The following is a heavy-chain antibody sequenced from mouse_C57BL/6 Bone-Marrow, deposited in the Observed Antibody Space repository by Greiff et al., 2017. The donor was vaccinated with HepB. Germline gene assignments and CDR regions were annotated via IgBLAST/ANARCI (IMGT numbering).Heavy chain of an antibody. Sequence: EVQLQQSGAELVRPGSSVKMSCKTSGYTFTSYGINWVKQRPGQGLEWIGYIYIGNGYTAYNEKFKGKATLTSDTSSSTAYMQLSSLTSGYATIYFCARSLYYYGSSSNLVFGFWGTVTTVTVSS. CDR2: IYIGNGYT. D-gene: IGHD1-1*01. CDR1: GYTFTSYG. J-gene: IGHJ1*03. CDR3: ARSLYYYGSSSNLVFGF. V-gene: IGHV1-58*01.